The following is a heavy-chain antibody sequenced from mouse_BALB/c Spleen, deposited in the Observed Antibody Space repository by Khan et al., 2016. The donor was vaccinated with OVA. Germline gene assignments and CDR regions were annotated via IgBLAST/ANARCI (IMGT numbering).Heavy chain of an antibody. CDR1: GYSITNGYF. D-gene: IGHD3-1*01. CDR3: ARGGSSGPAWFTY. Sequence: VQLKQSGPGLVKPSQSLSLTCSVTGYSITNGYFWNWIRQFPGNNLEWMGYIRYDGNTNYNPSLKNRTPITRDTSKNQFFLNLNSVTPEDTATYYCARGGSSGPAWFTYWGQGTLVTVSA. J-gene: IGHJ3*01. CDR2: IRYDGNT. V-gene: IGHV3-6*02.